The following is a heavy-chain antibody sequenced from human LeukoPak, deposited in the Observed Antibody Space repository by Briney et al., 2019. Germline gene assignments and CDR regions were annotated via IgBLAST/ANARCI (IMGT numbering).Heavy chain of an antibody. CDR3: ARVPLRYFDWLGGYMDV. CDR2: IYYSGST. Sequence: SETLSLTCAVYGGSFSGYYWSWIRQPPGKGLEWIGYIYYSGSTNYNPSLKSRVTISVDTSKNQFSLKLSSVTAADTAVYYCARVPLRYFDWLGGYMDVWGKGTTVTISS. J-gene: IGHJ6*03. CDR1: GGSFSGYY. V-gene: IGHV4-59*01. D-gene: IGHD3-9*01.